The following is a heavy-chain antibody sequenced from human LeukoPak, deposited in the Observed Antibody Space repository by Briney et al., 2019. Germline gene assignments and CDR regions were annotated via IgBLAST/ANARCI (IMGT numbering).Heavy chain of an antibody. D-gene: IGHD5-18*01. J-gene: IGHJ6*03. CDR2: IYYSGST. V-gene: IGHV4-39*07. Sequence: SETLSLTCTVSGGSISSSSYYWGWIRQPPGKGLEWIGSIYYSGSTYYNPSLKSRVTISVDTSKNQFSLKLSSVTAADTAVYYCARGGYSYGYRYYYYMDVWGKGTTVTVSS. CDR3: ARGGYSYGYRYYYYMDV. CDR1: GGSISSSSYY.